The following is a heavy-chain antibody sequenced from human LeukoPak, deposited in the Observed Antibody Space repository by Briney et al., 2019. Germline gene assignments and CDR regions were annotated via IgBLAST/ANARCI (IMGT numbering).Heavy chain of an antibody. D-gene: IGHD3-22*01. V-gene: IGHV3-23*01. CDR1: GFTFSSYA. CDR3: AKARNRYYYDSSGYYYPFDY. J-gene: IGHJ4*02. Sequence: GGSLRLSYAASGFTFSSYAMSWVRQAPGKGLEWVSAISGSGGSTYYADSVKGRFTISRDNSKNTLYLQMNSLRTEDTAVYYCAKARNRYYYDSSGYYYPFDYWGQGTLVTVSS. CDR2: ISGSGGST.